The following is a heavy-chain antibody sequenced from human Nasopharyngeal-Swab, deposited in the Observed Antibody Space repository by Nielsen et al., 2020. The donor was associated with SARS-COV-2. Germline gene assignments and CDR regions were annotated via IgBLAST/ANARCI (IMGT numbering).Heavy chain of an antibody. Sequence: SETLSLTCAVSGGSISSSSYFWGWIRQSSGKGLEWIGTIHYSGNTLYNPSLKSRVTISVDTSKNQFSLKLSSVTAADTAVYYCARGLSGIVPAPILGLGPYYSYYYMDVWGKGTTVTVSS. D-gene: IGHD2-2*01. V-gene: IGHV4-39*07. J-gene: IGHJ6*03. CDR2: IHYSGNT. CDR3: ARGLSGIVPAPILGLGPYYSYYYMDV. CDR1: GGSISSSSYF.